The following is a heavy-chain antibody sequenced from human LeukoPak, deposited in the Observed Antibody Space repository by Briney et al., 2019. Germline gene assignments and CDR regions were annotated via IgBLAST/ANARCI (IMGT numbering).Heavy chain of an antibody. Sequence: GGSLRLSCAASGFTFSSYAMSWVRQAPGKGLEWVSAISGSGGSTYYADSVKGRFTISRDNSKNTLYLQMNSLRAEDTAVYYCAKGGSYYYDSSGYYNRGQGTLVTVSS. J-gene: IGHJ4*02. CDR2: ISGSGGST. CDR3: AKGGSYYYDSSGYYN. CDR1: GFTFSSYA. D-gene: IGHD3-22*01. V-gene: IGHV3-23*01.